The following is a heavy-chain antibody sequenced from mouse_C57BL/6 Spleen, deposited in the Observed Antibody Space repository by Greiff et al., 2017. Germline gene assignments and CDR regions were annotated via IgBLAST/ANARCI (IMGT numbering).Heavy chain of an antibody. D-gene: IGHD2-4*01. CDR1: GFTFSNYW. J-gene: IGHJ3*01. Sequence: EVKLVESGGGLVQPGGSMKLSCVASGFTFSNYWMNWVRQSPEKGLEWVAQIRLKSDNYATHYAESVKGRFTISRDDSKSSVYLQMNNLRAEDTGIYYCTEGLYDYDGVWFAYWGQGTLVTVSA. CDR2: IRLKSDNYAT. V-gene: IGHV6-3*01. CDR3: TEGLYDYDGVWFAY.